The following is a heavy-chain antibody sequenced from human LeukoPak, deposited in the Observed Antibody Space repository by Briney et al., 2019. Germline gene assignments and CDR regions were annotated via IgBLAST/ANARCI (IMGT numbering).Heavy chain of an antibody. D-gene: IGHD2-2*01. J-gene: IGHJ6*02. Sequence: PGRSLRLSCAASGFTFSSYGMHWVRQAPGKGLEWVAVISYDGSTKYYADSVKGRFTISRDNSKNTLYLQMNSLRAEDTAVYYCAKADQLPDLAYCYYYGMDVWGQGTTVTVSS. CDR2: ISYDGSTK. CDR1: GFTFSSYG. V-gene: IGHV3-30*18. CDR3: AKADQLPDLAYCYYYGMDV.